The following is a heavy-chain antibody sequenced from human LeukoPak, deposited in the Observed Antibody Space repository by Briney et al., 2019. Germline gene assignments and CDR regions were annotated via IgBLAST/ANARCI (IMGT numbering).Heavy chain of an antibody. V-gene: IGHV3-23*01. Sequence: PGGSLRLSCAASGLTFSSYAMSWVRQAPAKGLEWVSVIGGSVGSTYYADSVKGRLTISRDNSKNTLYLQMNSLRAEDTAVYYCAKGWGKFDYWGQGTLVTVSS. CDR2: IGGSVGST. CDR3: AKGWGKFDY. J-gene: IGHJ4*02. CDR1: GLTFSSYA. D-gene: IGHD7-27*01.